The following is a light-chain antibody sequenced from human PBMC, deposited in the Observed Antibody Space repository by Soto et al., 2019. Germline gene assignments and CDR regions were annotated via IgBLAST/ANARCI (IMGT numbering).Light chain of an antibody. CDR3: SSYAGSRTLV. CDR2: EVI. V-gene: IGLV2-23*02. CDR1: SSDVGSFNL. J-gene: IGLJ2*01. Sequence: QSVLTQPASVSGSPGQSITISCTGTSSDVGSFNLVSWYQQHPGKAPKLIIYEVIKRPSGVSSRFSGSKSGDTASLTISGLQTEDEADYYCSSYAGSRTLVFGGGTKLTVL.